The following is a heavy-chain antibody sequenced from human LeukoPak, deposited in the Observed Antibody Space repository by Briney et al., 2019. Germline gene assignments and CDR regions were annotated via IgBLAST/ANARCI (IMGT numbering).Heavy chain of an antibody. CDR1: GGSISSSSYY. J-gene: IGHJ5*02. CDR2: IYYSGST. CDR3: ARDVGTYCGGDCYSSSGWFDP. V-gene: IGHV4-39*07. D-gene: IGHD2-21*02. Sequence: SETLSLTCTVSGGSISSSSYYWGWIRQPPGKGLEWIGSIYYSGSTYYNPSLKSRVTISVDTSKNQFSLKLSSVTAADTAVYYCARDVGTYCGGDCYSSSGWFDPWGQGTLVTVSS.